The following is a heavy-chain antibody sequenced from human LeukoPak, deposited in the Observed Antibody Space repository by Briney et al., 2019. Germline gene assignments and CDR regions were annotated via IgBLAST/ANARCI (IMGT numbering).Heavy chain of an antibody. J-gene: IGHJ4*02. CDR3: ARDRRRLGVAGTLLDY. D-gene: IGHD6-19*01. CDR2: IIPIFGTA. V-gene: IGHV1-69*13. CDR1: FNSYA. Sequence: SVKVSCKATFNSYAINWVRQAPGQGLEWMGGIIPIFGTANYAQKFQGRVTITADESTSTAYMELSSLRSEDTAVYYCARDRRRLGVAGTLLDYWGQGTLVTVSS.